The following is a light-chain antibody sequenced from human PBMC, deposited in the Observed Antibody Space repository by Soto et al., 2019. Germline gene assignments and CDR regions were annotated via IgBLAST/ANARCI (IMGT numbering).Light chain of an antibody. V-gene: IGLV2-14*03. J-gene: IGLJ1*01. CDR2: HVT. Sequence: QSVLAQPASVSGSPGQSITISCTGTSSDIGHYDYVSWYQQHPGKAPKLMIYHVTYRPSGVSNRYSGSKSGNSASLTISGLQADDEADYYCCSLTTGHTYVFGSGTKVTVL. CDR1: SSDIGHYDY. CDR3: CSLTTGHTYV.